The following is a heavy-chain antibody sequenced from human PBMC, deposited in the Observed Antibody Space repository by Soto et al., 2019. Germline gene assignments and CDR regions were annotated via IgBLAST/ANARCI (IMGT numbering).Heavy chain of an antibody. V-gene: IGHV3-53*01. J-gene: IGHJ3*01. CDR2: LYDVDGS. Sequence: LRLSCAAFGLTVSGKKYVAWVRQAPGKGLEWVSALYDVDGSFYADSVKGRFTTSSDSSKTTVYLQMNGLRPDDTAVYYCATWHEREHAYDVWGQGTTVTVSS. CDR1: GLTVSGKKY. CDR3: ATWHEREHAYDV. D-gene: IGHD1-26*01.